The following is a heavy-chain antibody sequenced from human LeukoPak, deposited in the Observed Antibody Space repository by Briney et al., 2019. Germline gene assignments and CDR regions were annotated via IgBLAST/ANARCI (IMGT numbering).Heavy chain of an antibody. CDR1: GYTFSFYA. V-gene: IGHV3-64D*06. J-gene: IGHJ3*02. Sequence: GGSLRLSCSASGYTFSFYAMHWVRQAPGKGLEYVSGISTNGGSTYYADSVKGRFTISRDNSKNTLYLQMSSLRAEDTAVYYCVKVLSSSVATFPPDAFDIRGQGTMVTVSS. CDR3: VKVLSSSVATFPPDAFDI. CDR2: ISTNGGST. D-gene: IGHD5-12*01.